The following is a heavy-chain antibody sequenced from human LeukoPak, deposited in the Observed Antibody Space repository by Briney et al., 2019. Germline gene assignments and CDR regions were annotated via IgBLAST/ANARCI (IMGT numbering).Heavy chain of an antibody. CDR1: GFTFDDYA. CDR3: AKSDYDFWSGYYVATYYYYGMDV. D-gene: IGHD3-3*01. Sequence: GGSLRLACAASGFTFDDYAMHWVRQAPGKGLEWVSGISGSGGSTYYADSVKGRFTISRDNSKNTLYLQMNSLRAEDTAVYYCAKSDYDFWSGYYVATYYYYGMDVWGQGTTVTVSS. V-gene: IGHV3-23*01. CDR2: ISGSGGST. J-gene: IGHJ6*02.